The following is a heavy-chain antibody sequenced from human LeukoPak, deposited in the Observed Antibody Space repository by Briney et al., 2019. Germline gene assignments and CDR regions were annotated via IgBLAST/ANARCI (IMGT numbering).Heavy chain of an antibody. CDR1: GDSISSSSYY. CDR2: IFHSGST. Sequence: SETLSLTCTVSGDSISSSSYYWGWIRQPPGKGLEWIGSIFHSGSTYYNPSLKSRVTISIDTSKNQFSLKLSSVTAADTAVYYCARAGRFTMVRGVINYWGQGTLVTVSS. D-gene: IGHD3-10*01. CDR3: ARAGRFTMVRGVINY. J-gene: IGHJ4*02. V-gene: IGHV4-39*07.